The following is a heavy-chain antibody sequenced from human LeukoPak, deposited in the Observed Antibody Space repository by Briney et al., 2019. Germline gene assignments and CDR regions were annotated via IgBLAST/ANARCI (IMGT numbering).Heavy chain of an antibody. CDR3: ARAPNTGNDYYYHLDV. CDR1: GGSIISSYY. Sequence: PSGTPSLTCTVSGGSIISSYYWSWIRQPPGRGLEWIGYTYHSGSTNYNPSLRSRVTISIDTSKKQFSLKLRSVTAADTAVYYCARAPNTGNDYYYHLDVWGKGTTVPVSS. D-gene: IGHD1-14*01. CDR2: TYHSGST. V-gene: IGHV4-59*01. J-gene: IGHJ6*03.